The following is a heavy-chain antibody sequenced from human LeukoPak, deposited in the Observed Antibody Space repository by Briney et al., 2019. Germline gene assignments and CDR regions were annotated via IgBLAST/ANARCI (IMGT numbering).Heavy chain of an antibody. CDR1: GYTFTSYG. Sequence: ASVKVSCKASGYTFTSYGISWVRQAPGQGLEWTGWISAYNGNTNYAQKLQGRVTMTTDTSTSTAYMELRSLRSDDTAVYYCARGRRRYSSGWYGGDYWGQGTLVTVSS. V-gene: IGHV1-18*01. CDR3: ARGRRRYSSGWYGGDY. D-gene: IGHD6-19*01. CDR2: ISAYNGNT. J-gene: IGHJ4*02.